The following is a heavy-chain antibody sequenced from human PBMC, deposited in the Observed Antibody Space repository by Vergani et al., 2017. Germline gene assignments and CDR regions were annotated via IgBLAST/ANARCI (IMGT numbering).Heavy chain of an antibody. CDR3: AKGYCSSTSCYLDP. J-gene: IGHJ5*02. V-gene: IGHV3-9*01. CDR2: ISWNSGSI. Sequence: EVQLVESGGGLVQPGRSLRLSCAASGFTFDNYAMHWVLQAPGKGLEWVSGISWNSGSIGYADSVKGRFTISRDNAKNSLYLQMNSLRAEDTALYYFAKGYCSSTSCYLDPWGQGTLVTVSS. D-gene: IGHD2-2*01. CDR1: GFTFDNYA.